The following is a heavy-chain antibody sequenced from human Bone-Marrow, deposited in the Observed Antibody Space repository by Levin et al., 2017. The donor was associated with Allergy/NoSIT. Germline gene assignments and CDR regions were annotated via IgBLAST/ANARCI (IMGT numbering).Heavy chain of an antibody. CDR1: GFAFDESG. Sequence: TGGSLRLSCAASGFAFDESGMSWVRQVPGKGLEWVSGISWNGVSTGYAESVRGRFTISRDNAKKSLYLQLNSLRIEDTALYHCAGDLSKQWHEEESWVDPWGQGTLVIVSS. V-gene: IGHV3-20*01. CDR2: ISWNGVST. CDR3: AGDLSKQWHEEESWVDP. D-gene: IGHD6-19*01. J-gene: IGHJ5*02.